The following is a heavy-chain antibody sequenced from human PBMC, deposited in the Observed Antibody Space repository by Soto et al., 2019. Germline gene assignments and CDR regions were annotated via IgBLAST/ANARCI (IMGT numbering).Heavy chain of an antibody. J-gene: IGHJ5*02. D-gene: IGHD3-9*01. CDR3: ARGWSGLVIIRFDP. CDR2: VNHSGST. Sequence: SETLSLTCAVYGGSFSGYYWSWIRQPPGKGLEWIGEVNHSGSTNYNPSLKSRVTISVDTSKNQFSLKPSSVTAADTAVYYCARGWSGLVIIRFDPWGQGTLVTVSS. V-gene: IGHV4-34*01. CDR1: GGSFSGYY.